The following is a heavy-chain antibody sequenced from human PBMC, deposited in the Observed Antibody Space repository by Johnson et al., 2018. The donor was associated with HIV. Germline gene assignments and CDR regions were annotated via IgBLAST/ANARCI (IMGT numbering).Heavy chain of an antibody. V-gene: IGHV3-30*03. CDR3: ARGGRWGWRGNDAFDI. CDR1: GFTFSNYG. J-gene: IGHJ3*02. Sequence: QVQLVESGGGVVQPGRSLRLSCAASGFTFSNYGMHWVRQAPGKGLEWVALVSYDGSNKYYADTVKSRFTFSRDHSKNTLYLQMNSLRAEDTAVYYCARGGRWGWRGNDAFDIWGQGTMVTVSS. D-gene: IGHD3-3*01. CDR2: VSYDGSNK.